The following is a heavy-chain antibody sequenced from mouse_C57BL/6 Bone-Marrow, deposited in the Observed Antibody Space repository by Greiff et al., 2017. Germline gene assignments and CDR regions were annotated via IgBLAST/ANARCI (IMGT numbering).Heavy chain of an antibody. CDR2: IYPRDGST. Sequence: QVQLKQSGPELVKPGASVKLSCKASGYTFTSYDINWVKQTPGQGLEWIGLIYPRDGSTKNNEKFKGKATLTVDTSASAKYMELHSLTSESSAVYFCARSGYYEDYWGQGTTLTVSS. D-gene: IGHD1-1*01. CDR3: ARSGYYEDY. V-gene: IGHV1-85*01. J-gene: IGHJ2*01. CDR1: GYTFTSYD.